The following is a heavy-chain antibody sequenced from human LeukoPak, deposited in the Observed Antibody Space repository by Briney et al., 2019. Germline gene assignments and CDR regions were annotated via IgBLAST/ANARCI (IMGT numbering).Heavy chain of an antibody. D-gene: IGHD2-2*01. Sequence: PSGTLSLTCTVSDGSINGYYWSWIRQPPGKGLEWIGYIYYSGSTNYNPSLKSRVTISVDTSKNQFSLKLSSVTAADTAVYYCARDRRVVPAAGVLDYWGQGTLVTVSS. CDR2: IYYSGST. CDR1: DGSINGYY. CDR3: ARDRRVVPAAGVLDY. V-gene: IGHV4-59*12. J-gene: IGHJ4*02.